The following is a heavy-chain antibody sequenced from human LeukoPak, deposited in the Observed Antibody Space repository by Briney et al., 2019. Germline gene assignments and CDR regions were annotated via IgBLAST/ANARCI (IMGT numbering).Heavy chain of an antibody. D-gene: IGHD1-26*01. CDR2: IYYSGST. CDR1: GGSVSSGSYY. Sequence: SETLSLPCIVSGGSVSSGSYYWSWIRQPPGKGLEWIGYIYYSGSTNYNPSLKSRVTISVDTSKNQFSLKLSSVTAADTAVYYCARRPSGGTNWFDPWGQGSLVTVSS. V-gene: IGHV4-61*01. J-gene: IGHJ5*02. CDR3: ARRPSGGTNWFDP.